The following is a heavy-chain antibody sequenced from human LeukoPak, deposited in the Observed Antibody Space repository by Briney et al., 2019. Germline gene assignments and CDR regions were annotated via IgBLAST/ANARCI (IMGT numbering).Heavy chain of an antibody. J-gene: IGHJ5*02. CDR2: ISWDGGIT. CDR3: AKGGGPSWFDP. Sequence: GGSLRLSCVASGLPIADFAMHWVRQAPGKGLEWVSLISWDGGITKYADSVKGRFTISRDNSKNSLYLQMNSLRTEDTALYYCAKGGGPSWFDPWGQGTLVTVSS. CDR1: GLPIADFA. V-gene: IGHV3-43*01. D-gene: IGHD3-10*01.